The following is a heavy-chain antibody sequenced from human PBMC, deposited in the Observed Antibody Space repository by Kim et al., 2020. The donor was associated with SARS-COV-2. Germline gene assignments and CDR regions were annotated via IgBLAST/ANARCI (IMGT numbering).Heavy chain of an antibody. CDR3: SLFGREYYYGMDV. D-gene: IGHD3-10*02. CDR1: GDTFSSYA. Sequence: SVKVSCKASGDTFSSYAISWVRQAPGQGLEWMGGIIPIFGTANYAQKFQGRVTITADESTSTAYMELSSLRSEDTAVYYCSLFGREYYYGMDVWGQGTTVTVSS. CDR2: IIPIFGTA. V-gene: IGHV1-69*13. J-gene: IGHJ6*02.